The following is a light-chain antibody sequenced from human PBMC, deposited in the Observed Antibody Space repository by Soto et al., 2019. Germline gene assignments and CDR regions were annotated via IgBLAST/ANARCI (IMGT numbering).Light chain of an antibody. J-gene: IGKJ3*01. CDR3: QQSYSTPPFT. CDR2: DAS. CDR1: QSISSS. V-gene: IGKV1-5*01. Sequence: DIQMTQSPSTLSASVGDRVTITCRASQSISSSLAWYQQKAGKAPKLLIFDASSLQSGVPSRFRGSGSGTEFTLTISSLQPEDFENYSCQQSYSTPPFTFGPGTKVDIK.